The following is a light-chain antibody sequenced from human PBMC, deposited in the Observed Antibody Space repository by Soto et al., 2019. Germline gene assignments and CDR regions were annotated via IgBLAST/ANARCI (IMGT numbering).Light chain of an antibody. Sequence: DLVLTQSPLSLSATPGEPASFSCRANQSLRHLNGHNYLDGYLQKPGQSPHLLNYLGTNRASGVPDRFSGSGSATDFTLRISGVEADDVGVYYCMQALETPVTFGPGTKVDIK. J-gene: IGKJ3*01. CDR1: QSLRHLNGHNY. CDR2: LGT. V-gene: IGKV2-28*01. CDR3: MQALETPVT.